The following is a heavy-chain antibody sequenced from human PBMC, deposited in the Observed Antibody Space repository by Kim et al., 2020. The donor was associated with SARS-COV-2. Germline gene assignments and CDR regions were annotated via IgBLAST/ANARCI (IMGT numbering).Heavy chain of an antibody. Sequence: IGYIYYSGSTYYNPSLKSRVTISVDTSKNQFSLKLSSVTAADTAVYYCARAQGRTIFGVVIIVNAFDIWGQGTMVTVSS. V-gene: IGHV4-31*02. D-gene: IGHD3-3*01. CDR3: ARAQGRTIFGVVIIVNAFDI. J-gene: IGHJ3*02. CDR2: IYYSGST.